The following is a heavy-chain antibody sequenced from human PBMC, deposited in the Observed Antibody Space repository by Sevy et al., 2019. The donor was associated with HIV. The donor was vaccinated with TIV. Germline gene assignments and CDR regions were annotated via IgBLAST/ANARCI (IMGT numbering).Heavy chain of an antibody. J-gene: IGHJ6*02. CDR2: IRFDGSMK. CDR1: GFRFSDYG. CDR3: AKDHYDYRTGYYGYYGMDV. Sequence: GGSLRLSCAASGFRFSDYGMHWVRQAPGKGLEWVSLIRFDGSMKYIAHSVKGRFTISRDKVKDTLYPQMNSLRPEDTAVYYCAKDHYDYRTGYYGYYGMDVWGQGTTVTVSS. V-gene: IGHV3-30*02. D-gene: IGHD3-3*01.